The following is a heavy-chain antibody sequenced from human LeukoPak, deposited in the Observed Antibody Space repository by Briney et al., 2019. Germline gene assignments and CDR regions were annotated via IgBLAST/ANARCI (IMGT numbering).Heavy chain of an antibody. D-gene: IGHD3-10*01. J-gene: IGHJ4*02. CDR2: IYYSGST. V-gene: IGHV4-59*01. CDR3: ARGGITMVRGVLDY. CDR1: GGSISSYY. Sequence: PSETLSLTCTVSGGSISSYYWSWIRQPPGKGLEWIGYIYYSGSTNYNPSLKSPVTISVDTSKNQFSLKLSSVTAADTAVYYCARGGITMVRGVLDYWGQGTLVTVSS.